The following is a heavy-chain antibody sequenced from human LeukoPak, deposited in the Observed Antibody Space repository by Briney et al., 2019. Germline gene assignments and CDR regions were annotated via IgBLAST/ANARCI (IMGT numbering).Heavy chain of an antibody. D-gene: IGHD1-1*01. J-gene: IGHJ5*02. CDR3: ARDITIGTTRFDP. Sequence: ASVKVSCKASGGTFSSYAISWVRQAPGQGLEWMGRIIPILGIANYAQKFQGRVTITADKSTSTAYMELSSLRSEDTAVYYCARDITIGTTRFDPWGQGTLVTVSP. CDR2: IIPILGIA. V-gene: IGHV1-69*04. CDR1: GGTFSSYA.